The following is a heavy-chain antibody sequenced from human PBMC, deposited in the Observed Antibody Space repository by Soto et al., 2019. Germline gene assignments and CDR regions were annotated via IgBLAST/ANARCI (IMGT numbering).Heavy chain of an antibody. V-gene: IGHV1-18*01. CDR1: GYTFSNFG. J-gene: IGHJ4*02. CDR2: ISPYNGNT. CDR3: ARDRLGVSVTGGGFDS. D-gene: IGHD2-8*01. Sequence: GASVKVSCKASGYTFSNFGLSWVRQAPGQGLELMGWISPYNGNTNYAQKLQGRLTMTTDTSTSTAYMELRSLRSDDTAVYYCARDRLGVSVTGGGFDSWGQGTLVTVPQ.